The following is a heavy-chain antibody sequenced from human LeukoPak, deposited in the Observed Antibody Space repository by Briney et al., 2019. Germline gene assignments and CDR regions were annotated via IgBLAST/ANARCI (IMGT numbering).Heavy chain of an antibody. Sequence: PSETLSLTCTVSGGSITRYYWSWIRLPPGKGLEWIGYIYYSGSASYNPSLKSRVTISVDTSRNQFSLRLSSVTAADTVMYYCARIRGWEGSRSYYYYYMDVWGKGTTVTVSS. J-gene: IGHJ6*03. CDR3: ARIRGWEGSRSYYYYYMDV. D-gene: IGHD1-26*01. V-gene: IGHV4-59*01. CDR1: GGSITRYY. CDR2: IYYSGSA.